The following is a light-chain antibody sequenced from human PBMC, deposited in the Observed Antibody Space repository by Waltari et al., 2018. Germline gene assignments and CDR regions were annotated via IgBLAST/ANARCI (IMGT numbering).Light chain of an antibody. J-gene: IGLJ3*02. CDR1: SSNIGNNV. Sequence: QSVLTQPPSASATPGQGVIISCSGSSSNIGNNVVTWYQQLPGKTPKLLIYRNEQRPAGFPARFSGSKSGTSACVAINGRQSEDEADYYCAAWDDSLRGHWVFGGGTKVTVL. V-gene: IGLV1-44*01. CDR3: AAWDDSLRGHWV. CDR2: RNE.